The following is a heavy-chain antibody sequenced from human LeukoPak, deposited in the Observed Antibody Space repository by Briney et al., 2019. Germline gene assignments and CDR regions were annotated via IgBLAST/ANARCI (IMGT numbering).Heavy chain of an antibody. D-gene: IGHD5-18*01. V-gene: IGHV3-49*03. CDR3: TRGIIRGYSYFDFDC. CDR1: GFTFGDYA. CDR2: IRSKAYGGTT. J-gene: IGHJ4*02. Sequence: GGSLRLSCTTSGFTFGDYAMSWFRQAPGKGLEWVGFIRSKAYGGTTEYAASVKGRFTISRDDSKSVAYLQMNSLKTEDTAVYYCTRGIIRGYSYFDFDCWGQGTLVTVSS.